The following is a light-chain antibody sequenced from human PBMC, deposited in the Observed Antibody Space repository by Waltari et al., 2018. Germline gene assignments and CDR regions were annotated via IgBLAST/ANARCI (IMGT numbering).Light chain of an antibody. CDR1: QSLLDRSGYHY. J-gene: IGKJ4*01. CDR3: MQSLQTPLT. Sequence: LVMTQSPSSLSVTPGESASISCSSSQSLLDRSGYHYLDWYLQKPGQSPQLLIHLTFKRAFGVPDRISGSGSGTDFTLRISRVEAEDVGVYYCMQSLQTPLTFGGGT. CDR2: LTF. V-gene: IGKV2-28*01.